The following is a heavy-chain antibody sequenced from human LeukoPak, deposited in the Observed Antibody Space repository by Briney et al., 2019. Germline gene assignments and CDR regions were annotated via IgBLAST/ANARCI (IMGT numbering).Heavy chain of an antibody. CDR3: AKDGTYGDYFDY. CDR1: GFTFSSYA. V-gene: IGHV3-23*01. CDR2: ISGSGGST. J-gene: IGHJ4*02. Sequence: GGSLRLPCAASGFTFSSYAMSWVRQAPGKGLEWVSAISGSGGSTYYADSVKGRFTISRDNSKNTLYLQMNSLRAEDTAVYYCAKDGTYGDYFDYWGQGTLVTVSS. D-gene: IGHD4-17*01.